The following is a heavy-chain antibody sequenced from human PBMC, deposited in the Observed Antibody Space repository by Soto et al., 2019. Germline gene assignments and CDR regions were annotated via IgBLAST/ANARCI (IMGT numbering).Heavy chain of an antibody. CDR2: IYYSGST. CDR3: ARACQEMATIADSFDP. D-gene: IGHD5-12*01. Sequence: NPSETLSLTCTVSGGSISSGDYYWSWIRQPPGKGLEWIGYIYYSGSTYYNPSLKSRVTISVDTSKNQFSLKLSSVTAADTAVYYCARACQEMATIADSFDPWGQGTLVTVPQ. V-gene: IGHV4-30-4*01. CDR1: GGSISSGDYY. J-gene: IGHJ5*02.